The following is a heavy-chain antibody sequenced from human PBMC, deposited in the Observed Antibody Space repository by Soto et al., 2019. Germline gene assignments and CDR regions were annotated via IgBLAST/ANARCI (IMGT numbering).Heavy chain of an antibody. CDR3: AKDVWNATVVPANYSYYYTDV. CDR1: GFTFSSYA. D-gene: IGHD2-2*01. J-gene: IGHJ6*03. V-gene: IGHV3-23*01. CDR2: ISGSGSST. Sequence: GGSLRLSCAASGFTFSSYAMSWVRQAPGKGLEWVSAISGSGSSTYYADSVKGRFTISRDNSKNTLYLQMNSLRAEDTAVYYCAKDVWNATVVPANYSYYYTDVWGEGATVTVSS.